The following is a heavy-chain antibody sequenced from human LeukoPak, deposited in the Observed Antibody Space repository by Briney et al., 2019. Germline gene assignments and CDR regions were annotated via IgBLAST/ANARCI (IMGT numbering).Heavy chain of an antibody. J-gene: IGHJ4*02. V-gene: IGHV3-23*01. CDR2: ITSGGGST. CDR3: ARDHPDCTGSSCLLFDY. D-gene: IGHD2-8*02. Sequence: GGSLRLSCAASGFTFSSYAMSWVRQVPGKGLEWVSTITSGGGSTFYADSVKGRFTISRDSSKNTLYLRMSSLRAEDTAAYYCARDHPDCTGSSCLLFDYWGQGTLVTVSS. CDR1: GFTFSSYA.